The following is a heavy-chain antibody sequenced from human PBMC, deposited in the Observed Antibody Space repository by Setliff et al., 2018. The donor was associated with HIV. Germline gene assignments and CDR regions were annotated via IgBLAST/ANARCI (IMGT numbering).Heavy chain of an antibody. D-gene: IGHD2-21*02. J-gene: IGHJ1*01. CDR2: IYRSGST. V-gene: IGHV4-38-2*01. Sequence: SETLSLTCGISDYSITSGYYWGWIRQPPGKGLEWIGSIYRSGSTYDNPYLKSRVTISFDTSKNQFSLILTSVTAADTAVYYCATQGLTVPIPGGYFQHWGPGILVTVSS. CDR1: DYSITSGYY. CDR3: ATQGLTVPIPGGYFQH.